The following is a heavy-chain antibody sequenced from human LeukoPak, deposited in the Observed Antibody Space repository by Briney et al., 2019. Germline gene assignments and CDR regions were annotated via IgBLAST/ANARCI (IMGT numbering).Heavy chain of an antibody. CDR2: ILYDGSNT. CDR1: GFTFNYYA. J-gene: IGHJ4*02. V-gene: IGHV3-30-3*01. D-gene: IGHD5-12*01. Sequence: GGSLRLSCAASGFTFNYYAMHWVRQAPGKGLEWVSFILYDGSNTYYTDSVKGRFTISRDNSKNTLYLQMNSLRAEDTAVYYCARESTLNPDSGFFDSWGQGTLVTVSS. CDR3: ARESTLNPDSGFFDS.